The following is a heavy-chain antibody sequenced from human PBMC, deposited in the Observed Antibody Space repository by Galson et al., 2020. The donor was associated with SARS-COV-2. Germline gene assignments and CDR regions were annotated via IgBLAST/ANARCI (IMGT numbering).Heavy chain of an antibody. J-gene: IGHJ4*02. D-gene: IGHD3-3*01. Sequence: NSGGSLRLSCAASGFTFSSYSMNWVRQAPGKGLEWVSSISSSSSYIYYADSVKGRFTISRDNAKNSLYLQMNSLRAEDTAVYYCATNRYYDFWSAAFDYWGQGTLVTVSS. CDR1: GFTFSSYS. CDR2: ISSSSSYI. CDR3: ATNRYYDFWSAAFDY. V-gene: IGHV3-21*01.